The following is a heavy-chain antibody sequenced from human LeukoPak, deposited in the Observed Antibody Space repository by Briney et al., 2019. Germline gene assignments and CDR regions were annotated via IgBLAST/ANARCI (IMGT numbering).Heavy chain of an antibody. V-gene: IGHV3-23*01. Sequence: PGGSLRLSCAASGFTFSSYAMSWVRQAPGKGLEWVSAISGSGGSTYYADSAKGRFTISRDNSKNTLYLQMNSLRAEDTAVYYCAKGERRVDTATLFDYWGQGTLVTVSS. D-gene: IGHD5-18*01. CDR1: GFTFSSYA. CDR3: AKGERRVDTATLFDY. CDR2: ISGSGGST. J-gene: IGHJ4*02.